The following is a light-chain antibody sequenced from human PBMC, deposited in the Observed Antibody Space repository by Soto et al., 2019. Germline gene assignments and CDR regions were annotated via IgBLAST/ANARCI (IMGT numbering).Light chain of an antibody. V-gene: IGLV1-36*01. CDR2: YDN. Sequence: QSAVTQPPSVSGAPRQRVTISCSGGSSNIGNNAVNWYQQLPGQAPKLLIYYDNLLPSGVSGRFSGSKSGTSAFLAISGLQSEDEADYYCAAWDDSLNGVVFRGGTKLTVL. CDR3: AAWDDSLNGVV. J-gene: IGLJ2*01. CDR1: SSNIGNNA.